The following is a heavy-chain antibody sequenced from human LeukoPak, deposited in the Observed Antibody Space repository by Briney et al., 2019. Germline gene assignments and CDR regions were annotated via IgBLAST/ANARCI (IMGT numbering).Heavy chain of an antibody. Sequence: SETLSLTCAVYGGSFSGYYWSWIRQPPGKGLEWIGEINNSGSTNYNPSLKRRITISVDTSKNQFSLKLSSVTAADTAVYYCARRRYDYVWGSYRYQYFDYWGQGTLVTVSS. CDR2: INNSGST. J-gene: IGHJ4*02. CDR3: ARRRYDYVWGSYRYQYFDY. V-gene: IGHV4-34*01. D-gene: IGHD3-16*02. CDR1: GGSFSGYY.